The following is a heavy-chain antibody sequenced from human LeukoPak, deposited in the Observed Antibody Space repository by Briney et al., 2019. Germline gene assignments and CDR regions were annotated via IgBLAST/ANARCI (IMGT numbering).Heavy chain of an antibody. CDR1: GFTFSNAW. CDR3: TRQQLVLEY. D-gene: IGHD6-13*01. Sequence: PGGSLRLSCAASGFTFSNAWMSWVRQAPGKGLEWVGHIKSKTDGGTTDYAAPVKGRFTISRDDSRNTLYLQMNSLKTEGTGVYYCTRQQLVLEYWGQGTLVTVSS. CDR2: IKSKTDGGTT. J-gene: IGHJ4*02. V-gene: IGHV3-15*01.